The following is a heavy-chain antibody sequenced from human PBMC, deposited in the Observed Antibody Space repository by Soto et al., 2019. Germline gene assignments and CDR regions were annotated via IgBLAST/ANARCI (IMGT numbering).Heavy chain of an antibody. J-gene: IGHJ6*02. Sequence: ETLSLTCTVSGGSISSYYWSWIRQPPGKGLEWIGYIYYSGSTNYNPSLKSRVTISVDTSKNQFSLKLSSVTAADTAVYYCARDQVEWPTPAYGMDVWGQGTTVTVSS. V-gene: IGHV4-59*01. CDR2: IYYSGST. CDR3: ARDQVEWPTPAYGMDV. CDR1: GGSISSYY. D-gene: IGHD1-26*01.